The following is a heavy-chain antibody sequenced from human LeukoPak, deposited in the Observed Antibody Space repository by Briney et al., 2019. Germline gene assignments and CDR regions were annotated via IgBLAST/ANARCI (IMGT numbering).Heavy chain of an antibody. J-gene: IGHJ4*02. CDR1: GGSFSGYY. CDR3: ARGLGGSSGWYANY. D-gene: IGHD6-19*01. CDR2: INHSGST. V-gene: IGHV4-34*01. Sequence: SETLSLTCAVYGGSFSGYYWSWIRQPPGKGLEWIGEINHSGSTNYNPPLKSRVTISVDTSKNQFSLKLSSVTAADTAVYYCARGLGGSSGWYANYWGQGTLVTVSS.